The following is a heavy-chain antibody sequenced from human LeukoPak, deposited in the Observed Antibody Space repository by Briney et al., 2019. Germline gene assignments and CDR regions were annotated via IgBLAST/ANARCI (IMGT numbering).Heavy chain of an antibody. Sequence: ASVKVSCKASGYTFTGYYIHWVRQAPGQGLEWMGWINPNSGGTNYAQKFQGRVTMTRDTSISTAYMELSRLRSDDTAVYYCTRDQITADAFDIWGQGTMVTVSS. CDR3: TRDQITADAFDI. CDR2: INPNSGGT. D-gene: IGHD1-20*01. CDR1: GYTFTGYY. V-gene: IGHV1-2*02. J-gene: IGHJ3*02.